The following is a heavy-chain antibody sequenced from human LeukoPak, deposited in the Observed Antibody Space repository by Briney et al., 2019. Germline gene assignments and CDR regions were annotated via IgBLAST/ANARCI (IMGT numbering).Heavy chain of an antibody. CDR2: ISGYNGKT. CDR1: GYTFTNYG. J-gene: IGHJ4*02. V-gene: IGHV1-18*01. D-gene: IGHD6-13*01. Sequence: ASVKVSCKASGYTFTNYGISWVRQAPGQGLELMGWISGYNGKTNYAQKLQGRVTMTTDTSTSTAYMELRSLRSDDTAVYYCARDTGIAVAGTGDFDYWGQGTLVTVSS. CDR3: ARDTGIAVAGTGDFDY.